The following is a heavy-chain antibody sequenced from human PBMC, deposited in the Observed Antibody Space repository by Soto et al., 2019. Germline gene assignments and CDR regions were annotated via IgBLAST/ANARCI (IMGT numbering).Heavy chain of an antibody. Sequence: GASVKVSCKASGYTFTSYGISWVRQAPGQGLEWMGWISAYNGNTNYAQKLQGRVTMTTDTSTSTAYMELRSLRSDDTAVYYCARAMDRFGYSYGNWFDPWGQGTLVTVSS. D-gene: IGHD5-18*01. CDR1: GYTFTSYG. J-gene: IGHJ5*02. CDR2: ISAYNGNT. V-gene: IGHV1-18*01. CDR3: ARAMDRFGYSYGNWFDP.